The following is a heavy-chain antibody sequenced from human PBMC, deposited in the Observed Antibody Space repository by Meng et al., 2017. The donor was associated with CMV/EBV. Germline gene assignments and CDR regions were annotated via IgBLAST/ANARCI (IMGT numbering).Heavy chain of an antibody. CDR2: IKQDGSEK. Sequence: GESLKISCAASGFTFSSYWMSWVRQAPGKGLEWVANIKQDGSEKYYVDSVKGRFTVSRDNAKNSLYLQMNSLRGEDTAIYYCARIHYDSWSGHYRDYWGQGALVTVSS. V-gene: IGHV3-7*01. D-gene: IGHD3-3*01. J-gene: IGHJ4*02. CDR1: GFTFSSYW. CDR3: ARIHYDSWSGHYRDY.